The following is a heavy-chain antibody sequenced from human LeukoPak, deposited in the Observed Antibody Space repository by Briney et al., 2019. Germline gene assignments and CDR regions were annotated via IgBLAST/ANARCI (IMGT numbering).Heavy chain of an antibody. CDR1: GFTFNNYA. CDR3: VKDDYSNSWYYFAS. CDR2: VSGSGGTT. J-gene: IGHJ4*02. D-gene: IGHD6-13*01. V-gene: IGHV3-23*01. Sequence: GGSLRLSCAASGFTFNNYAMNWVRQAPGKGLEWVSVVSGSGGTTHYTDSVKGRFTISRDNSKNTLYLQMSSLRGEDTAMYYCVKDDYSNSWYYFASWGQGTQVTVSS.